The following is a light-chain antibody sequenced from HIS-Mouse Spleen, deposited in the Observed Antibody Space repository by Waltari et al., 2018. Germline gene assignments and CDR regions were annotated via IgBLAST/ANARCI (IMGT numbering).Light chain of an antibody. CDR3: QQLNSYPPT. CDR2: AAS. V-gene: IGKV1-9*01. Sequence: DIQLTQSPSFLSASVGDRVTITCRSSQGISSYLACYQQKPGKAPKLLIYAASTLQSGVPSRFSGSGSGTEFTLTISSLQLEDFATYYCQQLNSYPPTFGQGTKVEIK. CDR1: QGISSY. J-gene: IGKJ1*01.